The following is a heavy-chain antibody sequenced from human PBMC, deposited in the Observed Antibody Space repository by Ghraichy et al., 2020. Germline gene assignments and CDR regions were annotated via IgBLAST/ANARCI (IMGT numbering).Heavy chain of an antibody. CDR1: GGSFSGYY. Sequence: SETLSLTCAVYGGSFSGYYWSWIRQPPGKGLEWIGEINHSGSTNYNPSLKSRVTISVDTSKNQFSLKLSSVTAADTAVYYCASLGGGYCSGGSCYDFSDWFDPWGQGTLVTVSS. V-gene: IGHV4-34*01. CDR3: ASLGGGYCSGGSCYDFSDWFDP. J-gene: IGHJ5*02. D-gene: IGHD2-15*01. CDR2: INHSGST.